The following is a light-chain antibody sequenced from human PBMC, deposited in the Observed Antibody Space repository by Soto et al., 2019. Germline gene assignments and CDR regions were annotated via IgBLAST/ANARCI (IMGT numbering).Light chain of an antibody. CDR1: QSISVH. CDR3: PQSYITPYT. CDR2: AAS. Sequence: DIQMTQSPSSLSASVGDTVTITCRASQSISVHLNWYQQKPGKVPNLLIYAASNLQSGVPSRFSGSGSETDFALTISSLQPEDFATYYCPQSYITPYTFGQGTKLEIK. J-gene: IGKJ2*01. V-gene: IGKV1-39*01.